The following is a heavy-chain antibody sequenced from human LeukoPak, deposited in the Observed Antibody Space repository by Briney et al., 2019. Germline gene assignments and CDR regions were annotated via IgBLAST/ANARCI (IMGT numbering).Heavy chain of an antibody. J-gene: IGHJ6*04. D-gene: IGHD3-10*02. CDR3: AELGITMIGGV. V-gene: IGHV3-48*04. CDR2: ISSSGSTI. Sequence: VGSLRLSCAASGFTFSSYSMNWVRQAPGKGLEWVSYISSSGSTIYYADSVKGRFTISRDNAKNSLYLQMNSLRAEDTAVYYCAELGITMIGGVWGKGTTVTISS. CDR1: GFTFSSYS.